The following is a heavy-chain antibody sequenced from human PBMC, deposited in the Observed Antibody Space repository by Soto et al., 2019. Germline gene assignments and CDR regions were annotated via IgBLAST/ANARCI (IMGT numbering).Heavy chain of an antibody. J-gene: IGHJ4*02. CDR2: ISYDGSNK. V-gene: IGHV3-30*04. D-gene: IGHD5-18*01. CDR3: ARDEAGRGYSYGYFDY. CDR1: GFTFSSYA. Sequence: GGSLRLSCAASGFTFSSYAMHWVRQAPGKGLEWVAVISYDGSNKYYADSVKGRFTISRDNSKNTLYLQMNSLRAEDTAVYYCARDEAGRGYSYGYFDYWGQGTLVTVSS.